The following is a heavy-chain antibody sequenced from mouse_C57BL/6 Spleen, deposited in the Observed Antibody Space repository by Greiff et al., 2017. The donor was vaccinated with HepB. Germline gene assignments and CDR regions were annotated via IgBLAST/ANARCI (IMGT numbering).Heavy chain of an antibody. J-gene: IGHJ1*03. V-gene: IGHV1-42*01. CDR2: INPSTGGT. D-gene: IGHD1-1*01. CDR1: GYSFTGYY. CDR3: ARSFTTVVARYFDV. Sequence: EVQLQQSGPELVKPGASVKISCKASGYSFTGYYMNWVKQSPEKSLEWIGEINPSTGGTTYNQKFKAKATLTVDKSSSTAYMQLKSLTSEDSAVYYCARSFTTVVARYFDVWGTGTTVTVSS.